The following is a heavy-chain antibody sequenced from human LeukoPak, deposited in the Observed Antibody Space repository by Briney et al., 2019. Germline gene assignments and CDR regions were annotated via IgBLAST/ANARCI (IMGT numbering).Heavy chain of an antibody. CDR1: GFTFSSYG. V-gene: IGHV3-30*02. D-gene: IGHD6-6*01. J-gene: IGHJ4*02. Sequence: PGGSLRLSCAASGFTFSSYGMHWVRQAPGKGLEGVAFIRYDGSNKYYADPAKGRFTISRDNSKNTLYLQMNGLRAEDTAVYYCAKDGVEYSSSDFDYWGRGTLVTVSS. CDR3: AKDGVEYSSSDFDY. CDR2: IRYDGSNK.